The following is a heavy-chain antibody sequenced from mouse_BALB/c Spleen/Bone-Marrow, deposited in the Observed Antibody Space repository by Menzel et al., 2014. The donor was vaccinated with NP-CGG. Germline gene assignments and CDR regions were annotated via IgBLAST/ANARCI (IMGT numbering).Heavy chain of an antibody. Sequence: EVQLVESGGGLVQPGGSRKLSCAASGFTFSSFGMHWVRQAPEKGLEWVAYISSGSSAIYYADTVRGRFTISRDNPKNTLFLQMTSLRSEGTAMYYCARGGNWEDFDYWGQGTTLTVSS. CDR2: ISSGSSAI. CDR1: GFTFSSFG. D-gene: IGHD4-1*01. J-gene: IGHJ2*01. V-gene: IGHV5-17*02. CDR3: ARGGNWEDFDY.